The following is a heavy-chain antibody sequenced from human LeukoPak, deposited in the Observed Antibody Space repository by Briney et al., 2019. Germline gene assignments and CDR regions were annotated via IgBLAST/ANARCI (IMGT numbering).Heavy chain of an antibody. V-gene: IGHV3-30*18. D-gene: IGHD2-15*01. CDR3: AKDLMKTGYCSGACCYGRTD. CDR1: GFTFSNFA. Sequence: PGRSLRLSCAASGFTFSNFAIHWVRQAPGKGLEWVAVILYDGRNKYYGDSVEGRFTISRDNSKNTVYLEMNSLRAEDTAVYYCAKDLMKTGYCSGACCYGRTDWGQGTLVTVSS. J-gene: IGHJ4*02. CDR2: ILYDGRNK.